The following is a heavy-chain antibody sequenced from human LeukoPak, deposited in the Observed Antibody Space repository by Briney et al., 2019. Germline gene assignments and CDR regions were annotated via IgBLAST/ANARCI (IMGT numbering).Heavy chain of an antibody. CDR1: GFTFSSYS. J-gene: IGHJ4*02. Sequence: GGSLRLSCAASGFTFSSYSMNWVRQAPGKGLEWVSSISSSSSYIYYADSVKGRFTISRDNAKNSLYLQMNGLRAEDTAVYYCARDLLIAAAGMGGYWGQGTLVTVSS. CDR3: ARDLLIAAAGMGGY. V-gene: IGHV3-21*01. CDR2: ISSSSSYI. D-gene: IGHD6-13*01.